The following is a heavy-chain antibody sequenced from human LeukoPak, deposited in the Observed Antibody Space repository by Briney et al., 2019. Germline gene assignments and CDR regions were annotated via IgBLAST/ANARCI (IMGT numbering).Heavy chain of an antibody. D-gene: IGHD3-16*02. CDR2: IKQDGSEK. CDR1: GFTFSSYW. CDR3: ARDWRVGVWGSYRLILDY. Sequence: GGSLRLSCAASGFTFSSYWMSWVRQAPGKGLEWVANIKQDGSEKYYVDSLKGRFTISRDNAKNSLYLQMNSLRAEDTAVYYCARDWRVGVWGSYRLILDYWGQGTRVTVSS. J-gene: IGHJ4*02. V-gene: IGHV3-7*01.